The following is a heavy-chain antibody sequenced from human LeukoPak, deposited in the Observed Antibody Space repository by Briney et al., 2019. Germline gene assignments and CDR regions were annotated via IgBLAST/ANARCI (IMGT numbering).Heavy chain of an antibody. CDR3: ARDRPHGNDY. D-gene: IGHD4-23*01. CDR1: GFTFSSYW. J-gene: IGHJ4*02. Sequence: GGSLRLSCAASGFTFSSYWMNWVRQAPGKGLVWVSRIASDGSSTTYADSVKGRFSISRDNAKNTLYLQMNSLRVEDMAVYYCARDRPHGNDYWGQGTLVTVSS. V-gene: IGHV3-74*01. CDR2: IASDGSST.